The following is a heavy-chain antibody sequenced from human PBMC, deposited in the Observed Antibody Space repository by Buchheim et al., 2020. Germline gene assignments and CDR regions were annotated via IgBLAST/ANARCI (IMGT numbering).Heavy chain of an antibody. CDR3: ARSAMPAGDYYGMDV. J-gene: IGHJ6*02. CDR1: GFTFSSYS. CDR2: ISSSSSYI. V-gene: IGHV3-21*01. D-gene: IGHD2-2*01. Sequence: EVQLVESGGGLVKPGGSLRLSCAASGFTFSSYSMNWVRQAPGKGLEWVSSISSSSSYIYYADSVKGRFTISRDNDKNSLYLQMNSLRAEDTAVYYCARSAMPAGDYYGMDVWGQGTT.